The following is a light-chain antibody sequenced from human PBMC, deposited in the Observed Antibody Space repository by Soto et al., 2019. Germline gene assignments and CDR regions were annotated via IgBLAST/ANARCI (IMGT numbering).Light chain of an antibody. CDR1: SSNIGNNY. CDR2: ENN. V-gene: IGLV1-51*02. Sequence: QSVLTQPPSVSAAPGRKVTISCSGSSSNIGNNYVSWYQQLPGTAPKLLIYENNKRPSGIPDRFSGSKSGTSATLGITGLQTGDEADYYCGTWDSSLSAGVVFGGGTKVTVL. CDR3: GTWDSSLSAGVV. J-gene: IGLJ2*01.